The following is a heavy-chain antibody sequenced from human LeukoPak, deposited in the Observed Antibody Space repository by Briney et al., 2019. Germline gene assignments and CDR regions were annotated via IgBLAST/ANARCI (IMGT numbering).Heavy chain of an antibody. CDR1: GITFSTFA. J-gene: IGHJ4*02. V-gene: IGHV3-23*01. CDR3: AKGGKWDVTPFDY. Sequence: GGSLRLSCAASGITFSTFAMTWVRQAPGKGLEWVSTISGSGGNTYYADSVKGRFTISRDNSKNTLYLQMNSLRVEDTAVYYCAKGGKWDVTPFDYWGQGTLVTVSS. CDR2: ISGSGGNT. D-gene: IGHD1-26*01.